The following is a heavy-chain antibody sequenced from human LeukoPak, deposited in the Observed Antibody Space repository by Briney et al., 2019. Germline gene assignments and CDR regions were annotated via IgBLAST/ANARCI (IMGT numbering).Heavy chain of an antibody. Sequence: SVKVSCKASGGTFSSYAISWVRQAPGQGLEWMGGIIPIFGTANYAQKFQGRVTITADESTSTAYMELSSLRSEDTAVYYCARVLGSCSTSCYGRGFDPWGQGTLVTVSS. V-gene: IGHV1-69*01. CDR2: IIPIFGTA. CDR1: GGTFSSYA. J-gene: IGHJ5*02. D-gene: IGHD2-2*01. CDR3: ARVLGSCSTSCYGRGFDP.